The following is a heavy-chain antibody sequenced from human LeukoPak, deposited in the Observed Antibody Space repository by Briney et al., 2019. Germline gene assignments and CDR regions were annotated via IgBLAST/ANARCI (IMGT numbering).Heavy chain of an antibody. Sequence: SETLSLTCTVSGXYTGSHYWSWIRQPAGKGLEWIGRISPSGTTHYNPSLKSRVTISVDTSKNQFSLKLSSVTAADTAVYYCARLHRQRYYGSGSLSYYYYGMDVWGQGTTVTVSS. D-gene: IGHD3-10*01. CDR2: ISPSGTT. J-gene: IGHJ6*02. CDR1: GXYTGSHY. V-gene: IGHV4-4*07. CDR3: ARLHRQRYYGSGSLSYYYYGMDV.